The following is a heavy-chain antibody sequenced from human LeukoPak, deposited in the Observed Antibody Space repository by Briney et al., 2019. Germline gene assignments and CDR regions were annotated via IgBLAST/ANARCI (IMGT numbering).Heavy chain of an antibody. J-gene: IGHJ4*02. Sequence: GGSLRLSCAASGFTFSSNYMSWVRQAPGKGLEWVSVIYSGGSIYYADSVKGRFTISRDNSKNTLYLQMNSLRAGDTAVYYCARAAMVPYYFDYWGQGTLVTVSS. CDR2: IYSGGSI. D-gene: IGHD5-18*01. CDR1: GFTFSSNY. CDR3: ARAAMVPYYFDY. V-gene: IGHV3-66*01.